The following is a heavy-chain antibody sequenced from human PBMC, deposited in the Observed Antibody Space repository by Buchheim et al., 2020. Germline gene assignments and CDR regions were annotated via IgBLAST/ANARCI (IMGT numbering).Heavy chain of an antibody. CDR3: ARDSQDFWSGYYTDYYYYYGMDV. CDR1: GFTFSSYG. CDR2: IWYDGSNK. Sequence: QVQLVESGGGVVQPGRSLRLSCAASGFTFSSYGMHWVRQAPGKGLEWVAVIWYDGSNKYYADSVKGRFTISRDNSKNTLYLQMNSLRAEDTAVYYCARDSQDFWSGYYTDYYYYYGMDVWGQGTT. V-gene: IGHV3-33*01. D-gene: IGHD3-3*01. J-gene: IGHJ6*02.